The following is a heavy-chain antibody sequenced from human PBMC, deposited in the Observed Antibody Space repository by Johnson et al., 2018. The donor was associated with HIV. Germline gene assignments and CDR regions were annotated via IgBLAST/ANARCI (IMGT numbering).Heavy chain of an antibody. J-gene: IGHJ3*02. CDR2: ISYDGSNK. V-gene: IGHV3-30*04. CDR3: AKGGSAVAVAFDI. D-gene: IGHD6-19*01. Sequence: QVQLVESGGGLIQPGGSLRLSCAASGFTFSSYAMHWVRQAPGKGLEWVAVISYDGSNKYYADSVKGRFTISRDNSKNTLYLQMNSLRAEDTAVYYCAKGGSAVAVAFDIWGQGTKVTVSS. CDR1: GFTFSSYA.